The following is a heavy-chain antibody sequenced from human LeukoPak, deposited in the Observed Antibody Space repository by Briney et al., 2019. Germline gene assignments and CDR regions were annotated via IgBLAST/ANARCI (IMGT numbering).Heavy chain of an antibody. J-gene: IGHJ3*01. Sequence: GGSLRLSCAASGFTFSSSAMSWVRQAPGKGLEWVSSISGSGSGGSTYYADSVKGRFTISRDNSKNTLYLQMNSLRAEDTAVYYCATMGGFIPFWGQGTMVTVSS. D-gene: IGHD3-16*01. V-gene: IGHV3-23*01. CDR2: ISGSGSGGST. CDR1: GFTFSSSA. CDR3: ATMGGFIPF.